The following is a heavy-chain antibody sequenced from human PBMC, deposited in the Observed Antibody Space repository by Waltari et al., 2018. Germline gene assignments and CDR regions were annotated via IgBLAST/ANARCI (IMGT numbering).Heavy chain of an antibody. V-gene: IGHV3-72*01. Sequence: EVQLVESGGGLVQPGGSLRLSCAASGFTFSDYYMDGVRQAPGKGLEWVGRVRNKAYSYTKEYAASVKDRFTISRDDSKNSLYLQMNGLKTEDAAVYHCVRSATGQSFHFWGQGTVVTVSS. CDR2: VRNKAYSYTK. J-gene: IGHJ4*02. D-gene: IGHD3-9*01. CDR3: VRSATGQSFHF. CDR1: GFTFSDYY.